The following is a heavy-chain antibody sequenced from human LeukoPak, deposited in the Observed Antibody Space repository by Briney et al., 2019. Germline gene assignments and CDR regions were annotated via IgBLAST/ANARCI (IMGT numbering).Heavy chain of an antibody. J-gene: IGHJ4*02. V-gene: IGHV4-38-2*02. D-gene: IGHD6-13*01. CDR1: GYSISSGYY. CDR3: ARDRQQLVRGDHFDH. Sequence: SETLSLTCTVSGYSISSGYYWGWIRQPPGKGLEWIGSIYHSGSTYYNPSLKSRVTISVDTSKNQFSLKLSSVTAADTAVYYCARDRQQLVRGDHFDHWGQGTLVTVSS. CDR2: IYHSGST.